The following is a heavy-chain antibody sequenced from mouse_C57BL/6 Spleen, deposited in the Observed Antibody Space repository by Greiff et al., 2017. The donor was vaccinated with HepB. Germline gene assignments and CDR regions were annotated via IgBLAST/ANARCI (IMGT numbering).Heavy chain of an antibody. J-gene: IGHJ2*01. CDR3: ARPFITAVVASFDY. D-gene: IGHD1-1*01. CDR1: GFTFSSYA. V-gene: IGHV5-4*01. CDR2: ISDGGSYT. Sequence: EVQLVESGGGLVKPGGSLKLSCAASGFTFSSYAMSWVRQTPEKRLEWVATISDGGSYTYYPDNVKGRFTISRDNAKNNLYLQMSHLKSEDTAMYYCARPFITAVVASFDYWGQGTTLTVSS.